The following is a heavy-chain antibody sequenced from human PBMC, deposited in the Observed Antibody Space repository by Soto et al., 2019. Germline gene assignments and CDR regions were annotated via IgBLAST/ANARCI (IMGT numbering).Heavy chain of an antibody. D-gene: IGHD2-21*02. V-gene: IGHV1-69*13. CDR2: IIPIFGTA. Sequence: SVKVSCKASGGTFSSYAISWVRQAPGQGLEWMGGIIPIFGTANYAQKFQGRVTITADESTSTAYMELSSLRSEDTAVYYCARSPIGVVTGLYYYGMDVWGKGTTVTVSS. J-gene: IGHJ6*04. CDR1: GGTFSSYA. CDR3: ARSPIGVVTGLYYYGMDV.